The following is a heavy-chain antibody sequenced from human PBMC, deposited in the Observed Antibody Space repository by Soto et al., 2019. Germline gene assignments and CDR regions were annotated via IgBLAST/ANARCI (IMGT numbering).Heavy chain of an antibody. D-gene: IGHD2-2*02. CDR1: GFTFSSYA. CDR3: AKGEDCSSTSCYIDY. V-gene: IGHV3-23*01. Sequence: GGSLRLSCAASGFTFSSYAMSWVRQAPGKGLEWVSAISGSGDSTYYADSVKGRFTISRDNSKNTLYLQMNSLRAEDTAVYYCAKGEDCSSTSCYIDYWGQGTLVTVSS. J-gene: IGHJ4*02. CDR2: ISGSGDST.